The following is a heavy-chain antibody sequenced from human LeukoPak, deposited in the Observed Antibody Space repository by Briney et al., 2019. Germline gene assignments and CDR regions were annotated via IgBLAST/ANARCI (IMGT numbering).Heavy chain of an antibody. D-gene: IGHD2-15*01. CDR2: IIPILGTA. CDR3: ASHLAATPNYYYYMDV. J-gene: IGHJ6*03. Sequence: ASVKVSCKASGGTFSSYAISWVRQAPGQGLEWMGRIIPILGTANYAQKFQGRVTITTDESTSTAYMELSSLRSEDTAVYYCASHLAATPNYYYYMDVWGKGTTVTVSS. V-gene: IGHV1-69*11. CDR1: GGTFSSYA.